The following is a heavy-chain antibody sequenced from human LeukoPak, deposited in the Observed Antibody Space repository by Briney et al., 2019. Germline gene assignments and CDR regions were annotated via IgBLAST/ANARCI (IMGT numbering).Heavy chain of an antibody. D-gene: IGHD5-24*01. CDR1: GGSFSGYY. Sequence: SETLSLTCAVYGGSFSGYYWSWIRQPPGKGLEWTGEINHSGSTNYNPSLKSRVTISVDTSKNQFSLKLSSVTAADTAVYYCARHFDRDGYKSNAFDIWGQGTMVTVSS. V-gene: IGHV4-34*01. J-gene: IGHJ3*02. CDR3: ARHFDRDGYKSNAFDI. CDR2: INHSGST.